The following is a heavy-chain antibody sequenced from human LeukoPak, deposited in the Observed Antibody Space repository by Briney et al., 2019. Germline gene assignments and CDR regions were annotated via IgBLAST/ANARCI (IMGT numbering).Heavy chain of an antibody. J-gene: IGHJ4*02. CDR2: ISTSSSAI. D-gene: IGHD2-21*01. Sequence: GGSLRLSCAASGFTFTNFEMNWVRQAPGKGLEWVSYISTSSSAIYYADSVKGRFTVSRDNAKNLLYLQMNSLRDEDTAVYYCARDLLLAYWGQGSLVTVSS. V-gene: IGHV3-48*02. CDR3: ARDLLLAY. CDR1: GFTFTNFE.